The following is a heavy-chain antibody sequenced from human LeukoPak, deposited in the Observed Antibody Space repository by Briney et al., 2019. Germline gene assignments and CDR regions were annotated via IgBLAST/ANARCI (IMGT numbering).Heavy chain of an antibody. CDR2: ISSSGSTI. J-gene: IGHJ4*02. CDR3: ARDLLLGYFDY. D-gene: IGHD7-27*01. CDR1: GFTFSSYE. Sequence: GGSLRLSCAASGFTFSSYEMNWVRQAPGKGLEWVSYISSSGSTIYYADSLKGRFTISRDNAKNSLYLQMSSLRAEDTAVYYCARDLLLGYFDYWGQGTLVTVSS. V-gene: IGHV3-48*03.